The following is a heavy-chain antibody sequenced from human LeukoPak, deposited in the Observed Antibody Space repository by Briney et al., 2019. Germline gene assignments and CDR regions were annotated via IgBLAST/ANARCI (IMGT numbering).Heavy chain of an antibody. CDR3: ARGGITMVRGVITNLGYYYGMDV. Sequence: ASVKVSCKASGYIFTSYDINWVRQATGQGLEWMGWMNPNSGNTGYAQKFQGRVTMTRNTSISTAYMELSSLRSEDTAVYYCARGGITMVRGVITNLGYYYGMDVWGQGTTVTVSS. CDR1: GYIFTSYD. V-gene: IGHV1-8*01. J-gene: IGHJ6*02. D-gene: IGHD3-10*01. CDR2: MNPNSGNT.